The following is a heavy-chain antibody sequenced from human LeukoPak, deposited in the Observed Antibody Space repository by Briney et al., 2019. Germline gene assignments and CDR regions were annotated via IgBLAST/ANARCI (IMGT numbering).Heavy chain of an antibody. V-gene: IGHV1-24*01. CDR3: ATEEAVVVGFDY. J-gene: IGHJ4*02. CDR1: GYTLTELS. Sequence: ASVEVSCKVSGYTLTELSMHWVRQAPGKGLEWMGGFDPEDGETIYAQKFQGRVTMTEGTSTDTAYMELSSLRSEDTAVYYCATEEAVVVGFDYWGQGTLVTVSS. D-gene: IGHD3-22*01. CDR2: FDPEDGET.